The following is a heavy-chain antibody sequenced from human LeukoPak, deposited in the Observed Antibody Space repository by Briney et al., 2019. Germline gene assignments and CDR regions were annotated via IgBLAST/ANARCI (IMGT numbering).Heavy chain of an antibody. D-gene: IGHD1-26*01. Sequence: PGGSLRLSCAASGFTFSGYWMSWVRQAPGEGLEWVANIKQDGSEEFYVDSVKGRFTISRDNAKNSLYLQMTSLRAEDTAVYYCARDRGSYHRDYWGQGTLVTVSS. CDR2: IKQDGSEE. J-gene: IGHJ4*02. V-gene: IGHV3-7*01. CDR1: GFTFSGYW. CDR3: ARDRGSYHRDY.